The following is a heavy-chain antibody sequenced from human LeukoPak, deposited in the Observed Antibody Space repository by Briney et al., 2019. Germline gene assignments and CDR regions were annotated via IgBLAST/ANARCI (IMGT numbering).Heavy chain of an antibody. CDR2: MYYSESA. CDR3: ASDLGYCSGGSCHCHFDY. D-gene: IGHD2-15*01. J-gene: IGHJ4*02. V-gene: IGHV4-59*12. CDR1: GGSISNNF. Sequence: PSETLSLTCTVSGGSISNNFWTWIRQPPGKGLECIGFMYYSESASYNPSLNSRVTVSVDKSKNQISLKLSSVTAADTAVYYCASDLGYCSGGSCHCHFDYWGQGTLVTVSS.